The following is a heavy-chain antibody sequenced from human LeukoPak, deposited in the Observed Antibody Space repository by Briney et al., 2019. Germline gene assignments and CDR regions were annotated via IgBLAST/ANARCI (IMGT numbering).Heavy chain of an antibody. D-gene: IGHD6-13*01. CDR1: GFSITTGYY. CDR2: IFRIGST. V-gene: IGHV4-38-2*02. Sequence: SGTLSLTCTVSGFSITTGYYWAWIRQPPGKGLEWIGTIFRIGSTYQNPSLKSRVTISVDTSKNQFSLKLSSVTAADTALYYCARVIDVAAAGYFDSWGQGTQVTVSS. CDR3: ARVIDVAAAGYFDS. J-gene: IGHJ4*02.